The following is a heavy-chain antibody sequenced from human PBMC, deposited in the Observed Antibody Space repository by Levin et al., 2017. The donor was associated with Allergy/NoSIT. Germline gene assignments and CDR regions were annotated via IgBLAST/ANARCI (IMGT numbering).Heavy chain of an antibody. CDR2: ISSSSSTI. V-gene: IGHV3-48*02. CDR3: ARDLEDYDFWSGYYLYFDY. J-gene: IGHJ4*02. D-gene: IGHD3-3*01. CDR1: GFTFSSYS. Sequence: GGSLRLSCAASGFTFSSYSMNWVRQAPGKGLEWVSYISSSSSTIYYADSVKGRFTISRDNAKNSLYLQMNSLRDEDTAVYYCARDLEDYDFWSGYYLYFDYWGQGTLVTVSS.